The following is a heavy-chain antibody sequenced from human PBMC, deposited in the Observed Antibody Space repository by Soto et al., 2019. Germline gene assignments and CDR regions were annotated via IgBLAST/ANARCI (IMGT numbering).Heavy chain of an antibody. D-gene: IGHD3-16*01. CDR3: AKKEEYDNVWGKSPLD. CDR1: GFTFHNYA. V-gene: IGHV3-23*01. J-gene: IGHJ3*01. CDR2: INGPGDDT. Sequence: GGSLRLSCAASGFTFHNYAMSWVREAPGKGFEWVSSINGPGDDTYYADSVKGRFTISRDNSKNTLYLQMNSLRAEDTALYYCAKKEEYDNVWGKSPLDWGHGPMLTV.